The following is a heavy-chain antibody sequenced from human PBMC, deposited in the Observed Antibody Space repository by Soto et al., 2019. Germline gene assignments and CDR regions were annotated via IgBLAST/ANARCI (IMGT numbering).Heavy chain of an antibody. Sequence: QVQLVESGGGVVQPGRSLRLSYAASGFTFSSYGMHWVRQAPGKGLERVAVTSYDGSNKYYADSVKGRFTISRDNSKNTLYLQMNSLRAEDKAVYYCAKDRRVYCSGGSCYSSSLDYWGQGTLVTVSS. J-gene: IGHJ4*02. CDR2: TSYDGSNK. V-gene: IGHV3-30*18. CDR3: AKDRRVYCSGGSCYSSSLDY. D-gene: IGHD2-15*01. CDR1: GFTFSSYG.